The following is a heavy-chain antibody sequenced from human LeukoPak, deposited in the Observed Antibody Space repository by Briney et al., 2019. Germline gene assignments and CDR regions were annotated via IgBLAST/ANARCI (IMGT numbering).Heavy chain of an antibody. CDR1: GFTVSSNY. CDR2: ISIPGSI. Sequence: GGSLRLSCAASGFTVSSNYMTWVRQAPGKGLEWVSVISIPGSITYADSVRGRFTTSRDNSKNTLYLQMNSLRADDTAVYYCARGGGRGAASNWFDPWGQGTLVTVSS. J-gene: IGHJ5*02. CDR3: ARGGGRGAASNWFDP. D-gene: IGHD3-10*01. V-gene: IGHV3-53*01.